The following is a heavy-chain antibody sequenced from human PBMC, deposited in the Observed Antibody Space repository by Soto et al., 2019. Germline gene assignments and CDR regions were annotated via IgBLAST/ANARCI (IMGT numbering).Heavy chain of an antibody. CDR2: ISSGSTNI. D-gene: IGHD1-1*01. CDR3: ARDRNAAGSDY. V-gene: IGHV3-11*01. Sequence: GGSLRLSCAASGFTFSDFYMSWIRQAPGKGLEWISYISSGSTNIFYADSVKGRFTVSRDNAKNSVYLQMDSLRAEDTAVYYCARDRNAAGSDYWGQGTLLTVSS. J-gene: IGHJ4*02. CDR1: GFTFSDFY.